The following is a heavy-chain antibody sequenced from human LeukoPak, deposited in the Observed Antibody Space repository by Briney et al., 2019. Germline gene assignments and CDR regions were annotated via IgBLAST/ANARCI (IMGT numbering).Heavy chain of an antibody. D-gene: IGHD1-26*01. CDR3: ASTKEWELPTDNWFDP. Sequence: ASVKVSCTVSGYTLTELSMHWVRQAPGTGHEWMGGFDPEEGETIYAQKFQGRVTMTEDTSTHTAYMELSSLRSEDTAAYYCASTKEWELPTDNWFDPWGQGTLVTVSS. V-gene: IGHV1-24*01. CDR1: GYTLTELS. CDR2: FDPEEGET. J-gene: IGHJ5*02.